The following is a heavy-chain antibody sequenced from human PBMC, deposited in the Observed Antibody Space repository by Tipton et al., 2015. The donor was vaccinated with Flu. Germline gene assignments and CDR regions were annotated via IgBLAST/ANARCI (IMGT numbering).Heavy chain of an antibody. CDR3: TRVVAIMGTWYFDL. CDR1: GLVVSSNF. D-gene: IGHD2-15*01. Sequence: VQLVQSGGTLVRPGTSLTLSCAASGLVVSSNFMGWVRQAPGRGLEWVSVLYGSGYTQYSDSMKGRFTISRDTSKNTLNLQMDSLRGEDTAVYYCTRVVAIMGTWYFDLWGRGTLVTVSS. V-gene: IGHV3-53*03. CDR2: LYGSGYT. J-gene: IGHJ2*01.